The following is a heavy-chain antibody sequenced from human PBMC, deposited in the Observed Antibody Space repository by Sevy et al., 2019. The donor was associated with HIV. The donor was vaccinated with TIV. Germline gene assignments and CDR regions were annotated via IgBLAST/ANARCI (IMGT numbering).Heavy chain of an antibody. CDR2: ISSSSSTI. V-gene: IGHV3-48*02. CDR3: ARDGGHCSSTSCYGPVRYYYGMDV. J-gene: IGHJ6*02. CDR1: GFTFSSYS. Sequence: GGSLRLSCAASGFTFSSYSMNWVRQAPGKGLEWVSYISSSSSTIYYADSVKGRFTISRDNAKNSLYLQMNSLRDEDTAVYYCARDGGHCSSTSCYGPVRYYYGMDVWGQGTTVTVSS. D-gene: IGHD2-2*01.